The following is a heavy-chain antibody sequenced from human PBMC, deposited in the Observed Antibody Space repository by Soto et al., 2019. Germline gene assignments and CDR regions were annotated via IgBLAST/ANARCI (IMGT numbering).Heavy chain of an antibody. Sequence: DVQLVASGGGLIQPGESLRLSCAAFGFTVSGKKYVAWVRQAPGKGLEWVSALYDLDGTYYADSVKGRFTTSSDSSRTPVYLQMNSLRPDDTAVYSCATWHLQEHAYDIWGQGTMVTVSS. V-gene: IGHV3-53*01. J-gene: IGHJ3*02. CDR1: GFTVSGKKY. D-gene: IGHD1-1*01. CDR2: LYDLDGT. CDR3: ATWHLQEHAYDI.